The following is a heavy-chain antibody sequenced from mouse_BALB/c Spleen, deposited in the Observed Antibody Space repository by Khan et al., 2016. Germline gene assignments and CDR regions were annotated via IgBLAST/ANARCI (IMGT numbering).Heavy chain of an antibody. CDR2: INPDSSTI. D-gene: IGHD1-1*02. CDR1: GFDFSRYW. Sequence: EVKLLESGGGLVQPGGSLKLSCAASGFDFSRYWMSWVRQAPGKGLEWIGEINPDSSTINYTPSLKDKFIFSRDNAKNTLYLQLTKVRSEDSALYFCVSPVTMGVAYWGQGTLVTVSA. V-gene: IGHV4-1*02. CDR3: VSPVTMGVAY. J-gene: IGHJ3*01.